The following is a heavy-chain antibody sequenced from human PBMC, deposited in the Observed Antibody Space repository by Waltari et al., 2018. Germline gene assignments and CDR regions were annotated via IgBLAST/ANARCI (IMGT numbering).Heavy chain of an antibody. Sequence: QVQLQESGPGLVKPSETLSLTCTVSGGSISGYSWSWLRQPPGKGLEWIGYIYYSGSTNYNPSLKSRVTISVDTSKNQFSLKLSSVTAADTAVYYCARGVSSSWYYYYYGMDVWGQGTTVTVSS. J-gene: IGHJ6*02. V-gene: IGHV4-59*01. CDR1: GGSISGYS. CDR3: ARGVSSSWYYYYYGMDV. D-gene: IGHD6-13*01. CDR2: IYYSGST.